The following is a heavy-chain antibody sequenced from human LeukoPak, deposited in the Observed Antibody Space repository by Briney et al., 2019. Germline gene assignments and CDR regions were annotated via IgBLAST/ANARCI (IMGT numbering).Heavy chain of an antibody. V-gene: IGHV3-30-3*01. CDR3: ARQTYYYDNGAFDF. CDR1: GFTFSSYA. Sequence: PGGSLRLSCAASGFTFSSYAMHWVRQAPGKGLEWVAVISYDGSNKYYADSVKGRFTISRDNSKNTLYLQMNSLRAEDTAVYYCARQTYYYDNGAFDFWGQGTMVTVSS. CDR2: ISYDGSNK. J-gene: IGHJ3*01. D-gene: IGHD3-22*01.